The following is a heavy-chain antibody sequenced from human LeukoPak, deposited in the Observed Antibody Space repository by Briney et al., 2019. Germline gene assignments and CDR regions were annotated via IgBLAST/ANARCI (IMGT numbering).Heavy chain of an antibody. Sequence: GGPLRLSCAASGFTVSSNYMSWFRKAPGKGLEWVSVIYSGGSTYYADSVKGRFTISRDNSKNTLYLQMNSLRAEDTAVYYCARVLYTALDYWGQGTLVTVSS. CDR3: ARVLYTALDY. J-gene: IGHJ4*02. CDR1: GFTVSSNY. CDR2: IYSGGST. V-gene: IGHV3-53*01. D-gene: IGHD5-18*01.